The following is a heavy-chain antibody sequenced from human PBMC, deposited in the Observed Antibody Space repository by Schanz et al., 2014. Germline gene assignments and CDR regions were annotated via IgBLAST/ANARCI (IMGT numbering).Heavy chain of an antibody. V-gene: IGHV1-46*03. CDR3: ARGSPENMIRGELDY. J-gene: IGHJ4*02. D-gene: IGHD3-10*01. CDR1: GYTFTNFF. Sequence: VQLVQSGAEVKRPGASVRVSCKASGYTFTNFFLHWVRQAPGQGLEWMGIINPIGGSTTYAQKFRGAVARSTDTSTDTAYLELTSLRSEDTAVYYCARGSPENMIRGELDYWGQGTLXTVSS. CDR2: INPIGGST.